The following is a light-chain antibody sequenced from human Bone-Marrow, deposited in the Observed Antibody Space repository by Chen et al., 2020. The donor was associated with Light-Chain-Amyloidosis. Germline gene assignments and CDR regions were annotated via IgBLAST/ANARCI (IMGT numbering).Light chain of an antibody. J-gene: IGLJ3*02. Sequence: SYVLTQPSSVSVAPGQTATIACGGNNIGSTSVHWYKQTPGQAPLLVVYDDRDRPSGIPERLSGSNSGNTATLTLSRVEAGDEADYYCQVWDRSSDRPVFGGGTKLTVL. CDR3: QVWDRSSDRPV. CDR1: NIGSTS. CDR2: DDR. V-gene: IGLV3-21*02.